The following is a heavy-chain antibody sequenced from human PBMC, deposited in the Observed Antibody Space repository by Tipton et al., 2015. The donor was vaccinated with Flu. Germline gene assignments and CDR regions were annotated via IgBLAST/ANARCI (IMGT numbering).Heavy chain of an antibody. Sequence: TLSLTCAVSGDSISSDYYWGWIRQFPGKGLEWIGSISRSGSTNYNPSLKSRVTISVDRSKNQFSLRLASVTAADTAVYFCARRTFSNYVSEPKNWFDFWGQGTLVTVSS. V-gene: IGHV4-38-2*01. CDR3: ARRTFSNYVSEPKNWFDF. J-gene: IGHJ5*01. D-gene: IGHD4-11*01. CDR2: ISRSGST. CDR1: GDSISSDYY.